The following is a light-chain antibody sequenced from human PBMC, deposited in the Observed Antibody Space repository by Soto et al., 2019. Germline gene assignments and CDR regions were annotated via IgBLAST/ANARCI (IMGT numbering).Light chain of an antibody. CDR1: QSVSRY. V-gene: IGKV3-11*01. CDR3: QQRFSWPPT. J-gene: IGKJ4*01. Sequence: EIGLTQSPATLSLSPGERATLSCRASQSVSRYLAWYQQKPVQAPRLLIHDTSTRATGVPDTFSGSGSGTEFTLSISSLEPEDSAMYYCQQRFSWPPTFGGGTHVEIK. CDR2: DTS.